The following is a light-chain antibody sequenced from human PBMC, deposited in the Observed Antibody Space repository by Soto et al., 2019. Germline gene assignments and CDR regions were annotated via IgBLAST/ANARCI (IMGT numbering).Light chain of an antibody. CDR1: QSVSSN. V-gene: IGKV3-20*01. Sequence: ELVMPQSPATLSVSPGGRGPLSCRASQSVSSNLAWYQQKPGQAPRLLIYGASSRATGIPDRFSGSGSGTDFTLTISRLEPEDFAVYYCQQYGRAVGQGTKVDIK. CDR2: GAS. J-gene: IGKJ1*01. CDR3: QQYGRA.